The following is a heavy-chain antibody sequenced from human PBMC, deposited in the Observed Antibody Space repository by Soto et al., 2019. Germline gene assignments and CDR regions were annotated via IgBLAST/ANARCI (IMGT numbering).Heavy chain of an antibody. CDR2: VYSSGGT. D-gene: IGHD3-3*01. V-gene: IGHV4-4*07. J-gene: IGHJ5*02. CDR3: ARGQRFSDWFDP. Sequence: PSETLSLTCTVSGGSMTSYYWTWIRQPAGKGLEWIGRVYSSGGTHYNPSLKSRVTISLDTSKNQFSLRLLSVTDADTAVYFCARGQRFSDWFDPWGQGTFVPVYS. CDR1: GGSMTSYY.